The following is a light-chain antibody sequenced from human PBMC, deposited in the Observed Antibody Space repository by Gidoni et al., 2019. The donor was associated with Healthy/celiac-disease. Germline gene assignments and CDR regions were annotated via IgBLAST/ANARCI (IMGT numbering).Light chain of an antibody. J-gene: IGKJ4*01. CDR1: QGISSY. V-gene: IGKV1-8*01. CDR2: AAS. Sequence: RLTQSPSSFSASTGDRVTITCRASQGISSYLAWYQQKPGKAPKLLIYAASTLQSGVPSRFSGSGSGADFTLTISCLQSEDFATYYCQQYYSYPLTFGGGTKVEIK. CDR3: QQYYSYPLT.